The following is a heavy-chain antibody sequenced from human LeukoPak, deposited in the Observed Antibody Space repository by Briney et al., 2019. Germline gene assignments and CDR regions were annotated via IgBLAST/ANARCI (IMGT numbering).Heavy chain of an antibody. Sequence: PGGSLRLSCAASGFTFSSYAISWVRQAPGKGLEWVSAISGSGGSTYYADSVKGRFTISRDNSKNTLYLQMNSLRAEDTAVYYCAKDLRGSSMVRGVSYYFDYWGQGTLVTVSS. J-gene: IGHJ4*02. CDR3: AKDLRGSSMVRGVSYYFDY. CDR2: ISGSGGST. CDR1: GFTFSSYA. V-gene: IGHV3-23*01. D-gene: IGHD3-10*01.